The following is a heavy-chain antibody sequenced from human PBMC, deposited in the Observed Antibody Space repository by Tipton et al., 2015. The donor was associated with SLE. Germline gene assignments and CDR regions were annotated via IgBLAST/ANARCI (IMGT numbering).Heavy chain of an antibody. Sequence: GLVKPSETLSLTCTVSGGSISSSSYYWGWIRQPPGNGVEWIGSIYYSGSTYYNPSLKSRVTISVDKSKNQFSLKLSSVTAADTAVYYCARVRYYDSSGYYYPYFDYWGQGTLVTVSS. J-gene: IGHJ4*02. CDR2: IYYSGST. V-gene: IGHV4-39*07. CDR1: GGSISSSSYY. D-gene: IGHD3-22*01. CDR3: ARVRYYDSSGYYYPYFDY.